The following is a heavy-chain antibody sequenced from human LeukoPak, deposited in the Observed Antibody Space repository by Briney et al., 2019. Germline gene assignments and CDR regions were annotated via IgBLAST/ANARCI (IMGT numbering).Heavy chain of an antibody. CDR3: ARKRWLQLRFDAFDI. V-gene: IGHV4-4*02. D-gene: IGHD5-24*01. J-gene: IGHJ3*02. CDR2: IYHSGST. Sequence: SETLSLTCTVSGGSISSSNWWSWVRQPPGKGLEWIGEIYHSGSTNYNPSLKSRVTISVDKSKNQFSLKLSSVTAADTAVYYCARKRWLQLRFDAFDIWGQGTMVTVSS. CDR1: GGSISSSNW.